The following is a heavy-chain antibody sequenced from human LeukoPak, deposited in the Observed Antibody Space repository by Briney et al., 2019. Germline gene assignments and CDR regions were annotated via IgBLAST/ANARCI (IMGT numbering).Heavy chain of an antibody. CDR3: ARAGYNSSWYYLDY. J-gene: IGHJ4*02. V-gene: IGHV1-2*02. D-gene: IGHD6-13*01. CDR1: GYTFTGYY. CDR2: INPDSGGT. Sequence: GASVKVSCKASGYTFTGYYMHWVRQAPGQGLEWMGWINPDSGGTNYAQKFQGRVTMTRDTSISTAYMELSWLRSDDTAVYYCARAGYNSSWYYLDYWGQGALVTVSS.